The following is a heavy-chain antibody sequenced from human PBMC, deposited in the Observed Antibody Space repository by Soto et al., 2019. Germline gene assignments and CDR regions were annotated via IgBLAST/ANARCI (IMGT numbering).Heavy chain of an antibody. CDR1: GDSITSSNKY. Sequence: QLHLQESGPGLVKPSETLSLTCTVSGDSITSSNKYWGWARQPPGKGLEWIGSTYYRGSAYYSPSLESRATISIDSSENQLSLKLSSVTAADTAVYYCARRSYDNSGYYYVDYWGQGTLVTVSS. J-gene: IGHJ4*02. CDR3: ARRSYDNSGYYYVDY. CDR2: TYYRGSA. D-gene: IGHD3-22*01. V-gene: IGHV4-39*01.